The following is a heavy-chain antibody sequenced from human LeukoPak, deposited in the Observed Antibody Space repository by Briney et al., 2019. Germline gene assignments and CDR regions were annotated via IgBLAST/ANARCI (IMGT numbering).Heavy chain of an antibody. J-gene: IGHJ4*02. V-gene: IGHV1-2*02. CDR2: INPNSGGT. D-gene: IGHD3-22*01. CDR1: GYTFTGYH. CDR3: ARDTYYDSSGYYCPFDY. Sequence: ASVKVSCKASGYTFTGYHMHWVRQAPGQGLEWMGWINPNSGGTNYAQKFQGRVTMTRDTSISTAYMELSRLRSDDTAVYYCARDTYYDSSGYYCPFDYWGQGTLVTVSS.